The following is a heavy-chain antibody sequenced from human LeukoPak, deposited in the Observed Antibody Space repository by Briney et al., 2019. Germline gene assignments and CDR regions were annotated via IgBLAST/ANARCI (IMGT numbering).Heavy chain of an antibody. CDR2: IYHSGST. CDR3: AREDCSSTICYSPIDV. J-gene: IGHJ6*03. Sequence: PSETLSLTCTVSGGSISTYYWSWIRQPPGKGLEWIGYIYHSGSTNYNPSLKSRVTISVDTSQNQFYLKLSSVTAADTAVYYCAREDCSSTICYSPIDVWGKGTTVTVSS. V-gene: IGHV4-59*12. D-gene: IGHD2-2*01. CDR1: GGSISTYY.